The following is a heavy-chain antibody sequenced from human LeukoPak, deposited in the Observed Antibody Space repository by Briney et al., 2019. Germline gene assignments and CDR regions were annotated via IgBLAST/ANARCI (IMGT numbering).Heavy chain of an antibody. V-gene: IGHV1-2*02. CDR1: GYTFTGYY. CDR2: INPDSGGT. CDR3: ARVREYYGSGGWFDP. Sequence: VASVKVSCKSSGYTFTGYYMHWVRQAPGQGLKWMGWINPDSGGTNYAQKFQGRVTMTRDTPISTAYMELSRLRSDDTAVYYCARVREYYGSGGWFDPWGQGTLVTVSS. J-gene: IGHJ5*02. D-gene: IGHD3-10*01.